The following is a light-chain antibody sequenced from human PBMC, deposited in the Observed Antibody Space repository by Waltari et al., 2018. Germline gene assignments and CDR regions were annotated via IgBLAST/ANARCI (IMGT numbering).Light chain of an antibody. Sequence: EIMLTQSPGTLSWSPAERATLSCRASQRISKYLAWYQQKPGQAPSLLIYDASSRATGIPDRFSGSGSGTDFSLTISRLEPEDFAVYYCQKYGSLPATFGQGTKVEIK. CDR3: QKYGSLPAT. V-gene: IGKV3-20*01. CDR1: QRISKY. CDR2: DAS. J-gene: IGKJ1*01.